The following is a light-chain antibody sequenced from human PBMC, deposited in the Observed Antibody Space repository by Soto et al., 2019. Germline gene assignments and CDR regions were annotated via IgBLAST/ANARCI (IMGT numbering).Light chain of an antibody. CDR2: DAS. Sequence: EIVLTQSPGTLSLSPGERATLSCRASQSLNIHLAWYQQQPGRAPRLLIYDASNRATGIPARFSGSGSGTDFTLTISSLEPEDFAVYYCQHRHNWPSITFGGGTRVEI. CDR3: QHRHNWPSIT. J-gene: IGKJ4*01. V-gene: IGKV3-11*01. CDR1: QSLNIH.